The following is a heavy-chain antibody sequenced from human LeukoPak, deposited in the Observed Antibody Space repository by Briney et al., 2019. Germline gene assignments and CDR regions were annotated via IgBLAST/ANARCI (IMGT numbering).Heavy chain of an antibody. CDR3: AGGTATSEAIFDY. CDR1: GGSISSSSYY. V-gene: IGHV4-39*01. J-gene: IGHJ4*02. D-gene: IGHD5-18*01. Sequence: PSETLSLTCTVSGGSISSSSYYWGWIRQPPGKGLEWIGGIYYSGSTYYNPSLKSRVTISVDTSKNQFSLKLSSVTAADTAVYYCAGGTATSEAIFDYWGQGTLVTVSS. CDR2: IYYSGST.